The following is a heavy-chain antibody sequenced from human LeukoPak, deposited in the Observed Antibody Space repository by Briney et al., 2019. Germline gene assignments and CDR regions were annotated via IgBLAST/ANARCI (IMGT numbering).Heavy chain of an antibody. CDR3: AKRPSDYGDYVSYFDY. V-gene: IGHV3-30*18. CDR2: ISDDGRRK. J-gene: IGHJ4*02. CDR1: GFTFSDYY. D-gene: IGHD4-17*01. Sequence: GGSLRLSCAASGFTFSDYYMSWIRQAPGRGLEWVGVISDDGRRKDYADSVKGRFTISRDNSKDTLYLQMNSLRAEDTAVYYCAKRPSDYGDYVSYFDYWGQGTLVTVSS.